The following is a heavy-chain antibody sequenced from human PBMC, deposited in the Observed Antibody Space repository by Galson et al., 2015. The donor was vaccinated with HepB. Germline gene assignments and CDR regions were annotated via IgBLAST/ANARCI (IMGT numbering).Heavy chain of an antibody. Sequence: SETLSLTCTVSGASISSYYWSWIRQPPGKGLEWIGYVHYTGSTNSNPSLKWRVTISVDTSENQFSLKLSSVTAADTAVYYCVREGLGTYDYWGQGTLVTVSS. CDR3: VREGLGTYDY. CDR1: GASISSYY. CDR2: VHYTGST. J-gene: IGHJ4*02. D-gene: IGHD7-27*01. V-gene: IGHV4-59*01.